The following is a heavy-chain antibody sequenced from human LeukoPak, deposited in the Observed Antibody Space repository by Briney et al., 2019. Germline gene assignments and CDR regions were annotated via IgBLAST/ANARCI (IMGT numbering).Heavy chain of an antibody. CDR2: ISAYNGNT. CDR1: GYAFTSYG. CDR3: ARDRAYYYDSSGYYPFDY. Sequence: ASVKVSCKASGYAFTSYGISWVQQAPGQGLEWMGWISAYNGNTNYAQKLQGRVTMTTDTSTSTAYMELRSLRSDDTAVYYCARDRAYYYDSSGYYPFDYWGQGTLVTVSS. D-gene: IGHD3-22*01. J-gene: IGHJ4*02. V-gene: IGHV1-18*01.